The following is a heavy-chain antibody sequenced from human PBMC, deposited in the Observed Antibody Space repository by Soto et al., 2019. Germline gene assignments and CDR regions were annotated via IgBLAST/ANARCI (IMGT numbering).Heavy chain of an antibody. Sequence: PGESLKISCKGSGYSFTSYWIGWVRQMPGKGLEWMGIIYPGDPDTRYSPSFQGQVTISADKSISTAYLQWSSLKASDTAMYYCARRSRYAVGVYGMDVWGQGTTVTVSS. V-gene: IGHV5-51*01. CDR2: IYPGDPDT. CDR3: ARRSRYAVGVYGMDV. J-gene: IGHJ6*02. CDR1: GYSFTSYW. D-gene: IGHD2-2*01.